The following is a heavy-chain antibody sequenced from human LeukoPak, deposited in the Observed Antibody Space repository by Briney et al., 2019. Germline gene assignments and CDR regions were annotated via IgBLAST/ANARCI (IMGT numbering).Heavy chain of an antibody. D-gene: IGHD3-9*01. CDR2: IRKDGSLQ. V-gene: IGHV3-7*03. J-gene: IGHJ4*02. CDR3: TRVSGGYDMSDY. Sequence: IRIYNAATEVSCGSFGMSWVRQAPGKRLEWVANIRKDGSLQYYVDSVEGRFTISRDNAKNSLYLQMNTLRADDTAVYYCTRVSGGYDMSDYWGQGTLVTVSS. CDR1: EVSCGSFG.